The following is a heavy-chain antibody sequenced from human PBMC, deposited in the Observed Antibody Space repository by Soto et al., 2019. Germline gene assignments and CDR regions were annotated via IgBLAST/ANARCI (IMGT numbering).Heavy chain of an antibody. D-gene: IGHD3-10*01. CDR2: IYHSEST. V-gene: IGHV4-30-2*01. CDR3: AVSTSGSYQYVEYYFDY. J-gene: IGHJ4*02. CDR1: GGSISSGGYS. Sequence: QLQLQESGSGLVKPSQTLSLTCAVSGGSISSGGYSWSWIRQPPGKGLEWIGYIYHSESTYYNPSLKSRVTISVDRSKNQFSLKLSSVTAADTAVYYCAVSTSGSYQYVEYYFDYWGQGTLVTVSS.